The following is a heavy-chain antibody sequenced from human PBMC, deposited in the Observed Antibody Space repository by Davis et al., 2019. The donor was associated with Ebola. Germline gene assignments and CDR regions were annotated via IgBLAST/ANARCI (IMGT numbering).Heavy chain of an antibody. J-gene: IGHJ4*02. Sequence: PSETLSLTCTVSGDSISSTTYYWGWIRQPPGMGLDWIGSISYSGNTYYNPSLKSRVTISVDTSKNQFSLKLSSVTAADTAVYYCASSRIAAAGPFDYWGQGTLVTVSS. V-gene: IGHV4-39*01. D-gene: IGHD6-13*01. CDR1: GDSISSTTYY. CDR3: ASSRIAAAGPFDY. CDR2: ISYSGNT.